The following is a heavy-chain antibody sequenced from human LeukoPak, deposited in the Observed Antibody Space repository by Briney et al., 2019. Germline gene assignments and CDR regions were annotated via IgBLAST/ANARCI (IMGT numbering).Heavy chain of an antibody. Sequence: SETLSLTCTVSGGSISSYYWSWIRQPPGKGLEWIGYIYYSGSTNYNPSLKSRVTISVDTSKNQFSLKLSSVTATDTAVYYCARVQAYGGKGYFDYWGQGTLVTVSS. CDR3: ARVQAYGGKGYFDY. J-gene: IGHJ4*02. D-gene: IGHD4-23*01. V-gene: IGHV4-59*01. CDR2: IYYSGST. CDR1: GGSISSYY.